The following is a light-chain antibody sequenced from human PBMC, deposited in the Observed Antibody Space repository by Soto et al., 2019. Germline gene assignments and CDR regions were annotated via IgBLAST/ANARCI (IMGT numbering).Light chain of an antibody. Sequence: DIQMTQSPSSLSASVGDRVTITCRASQSISTYLNWYQQKPGKAPKLLILVASTLPSGVPSRFSGSGSGTDFTLTISSLQPEDFATYYCQQANSFPLTFGGGTKVDIK. J-gene: IGKJ4*01. CDR3: QQANSFPLT. CDR1: QSISTY. V-gene: IGKV1-39*01. CDR2: VAS.